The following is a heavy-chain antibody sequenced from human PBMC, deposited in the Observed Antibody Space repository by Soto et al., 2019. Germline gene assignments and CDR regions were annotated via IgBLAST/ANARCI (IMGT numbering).Heavy chain of an antibody. V-gene: IGHV3-30*18. CDR3: AKDVAAHVVC. J-gene: IGHJ4*02. CDR2: ISYDGSNK. Sequence: RESLRLSCAASGFTFSSYGMHWVRQAPGKGLEWVAVISYDGSNKYYADSVKGRFTISRDNSKNKLYLQMNSLRAEDTAVYYCAKDVAAHVVCLGQGLLVSVPP. D-gene: IGHD6-25*01. CDR1: GFTFSSYG.